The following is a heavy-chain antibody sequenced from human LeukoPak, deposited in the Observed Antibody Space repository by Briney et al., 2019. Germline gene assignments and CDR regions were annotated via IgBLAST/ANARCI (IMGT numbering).Heavy chain of an antibody. CDR1: GGSFSGYY. V-gene: IGHV4-34*01. Sequence: PSETLSLTCAVYGGSFSGYYWSWIRQPPGKGLEWIGEINHRGSTNYNPSLKSRVTISVDTSKNQFSLKLSSMTAADTAVYYCARRPIVVVPAATRRRSGVLFDYWGQGTLVTVSS. CDR3: ARRPIVVVPAATRRRSGVLFDY. CDR2: INHRGST. D-gene: IGHD2-2*01. J-gene: IGHJ4*02.